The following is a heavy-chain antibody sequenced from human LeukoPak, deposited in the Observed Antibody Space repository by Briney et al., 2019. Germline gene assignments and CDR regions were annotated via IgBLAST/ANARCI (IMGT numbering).Heavy chain of an antibody. CDR2: TSGSGGNT. D-gene: IGHD3-10*01. CDR3: AKDPGVARFGELWNYLDP. V-gene: IGHV3-23*01. J-gene: IGHJ5*02. Sequence: PGGSLRLSCAASGFTFSSYAMSWGRQAPGKGREWVSATSGSGGNTYYADSVRGRFTISRDNSKKTLYLQLSRLRAEDTAVYYCAKDPGVARFGELWNYLDPWGQGTLVTVSS. CDR1: GFTFSSYA.